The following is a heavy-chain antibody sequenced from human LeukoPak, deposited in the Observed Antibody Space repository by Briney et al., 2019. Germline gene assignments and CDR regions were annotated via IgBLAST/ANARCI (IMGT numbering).Heavy chain of an antibody. Sequence: GGSLRLSCAASGFTFSSYWMHWVRQAPGKGLVWASRINSDGSSTSYADSVKGRFTISRDNAKNTLYLQMNSLRAEDTAVYYYAREQWLVRVDYWGQGTLVTVSS. D-gene: IGHD6-19*01. J-gene: IGHJ4*02. V-gene: IGHV3-74*01. CDR1: GFTFSSYW. CDR3: AREQWLVRVDY. CDR2: INSDGSST.